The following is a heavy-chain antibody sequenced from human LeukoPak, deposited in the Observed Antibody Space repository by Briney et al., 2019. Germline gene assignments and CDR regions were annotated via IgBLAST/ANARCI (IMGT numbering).Heavy chain of an antibody. CDR3: ATSGLGGY. J-gene: IGHJ4*02. CDR2: ISSDGGST. Sequence: PGGSLRLSCAASGFTFSTYWMHWVRVAPGKGLGWVSRISSDGGSTTYADSVKGRFTISRDNAKSTVYLQMNSLRAEDSAVYYCATSGLGGYWGQGTLVTVSS. CDR1: GFTFSTYW. D-gene: IGHD3/OR15-3a*01. V-gene: IGHV3-74*01.